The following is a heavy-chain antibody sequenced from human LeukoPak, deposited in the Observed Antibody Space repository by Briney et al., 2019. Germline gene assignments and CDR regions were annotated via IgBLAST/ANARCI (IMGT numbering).Heavy chain of an antibody. Sequence: PGRSLRLSCAASGFTFSNYGMHWVRQAPGKGLEWVAVIWYDGSNKDYADSVKGRITISRDNSKNTLYLQMNSLRAEDMAVYYCARDEEYSGSYGGSYFDYWGQGTLVTVSS. V-gene: IGHV3-33*01. CDR2: IWYDGSNK. D-gene: IGHD1-26*01. CDR3: ARDEEYSGSYGGSYFDY. J-gene: IGHJ4*02. CDR1: GFTFSNYG.